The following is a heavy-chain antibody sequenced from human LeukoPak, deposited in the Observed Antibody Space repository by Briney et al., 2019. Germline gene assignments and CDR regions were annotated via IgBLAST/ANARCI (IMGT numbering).Heavy chain of an antibody. CDR2: IYLSGST. J-gene: IGHJ6*02. V-gene: IGHV4-4*02. D-gene: IGHD6-13*01. CDR3: ARDGSSWYFNYYYYGMDV. CDR1: GGSISSSNW. Sequence: PSETLSLTCAVSGGSISSSNWWSWVRQPPGKELEWIGEIYLSGSTNYNPSLKSRVTISVDKSKNQFSLKLSSVTAADTAVYYCARDGSSWYFNYYYYGMDVWGQGTTVTVSS.